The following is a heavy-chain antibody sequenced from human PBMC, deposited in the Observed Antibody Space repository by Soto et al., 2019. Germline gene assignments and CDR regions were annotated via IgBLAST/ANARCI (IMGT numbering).Heavy chain of an antibody. Sequence: QVQLVESGGGLVPPGGSLRLSCAGSGFTFGDSYMSWIRQAPGKGLEWLSYISPGSRYPAYADSVKGRFSISRDNAKRSLYLQMMSLTAEDTAIYYCVRGGGGGLFDPWCQGTMVTVSS. CDR3: VRGGGGGLFDP. CDR1: GFTFGDSY. CDR2: ISPGSRYP. V-gene: IGHV3-11*06. J-gene: IGHJ5*02. D-gene: IGHD2-21*01.